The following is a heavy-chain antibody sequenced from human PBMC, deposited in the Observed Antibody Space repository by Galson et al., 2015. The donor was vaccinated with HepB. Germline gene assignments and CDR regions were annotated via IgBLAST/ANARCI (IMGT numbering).Heavy chain of an antibody. D-gene: IGHD3-22*01. CDR3: TRAVAGYYYDSSGARWGYNWFDP. J-gene: IGHJ5*02. Sequence: SLRLSCAASGFTFGDYAMSWFRQAPGKGLEWVGFIRSKAYGGTTEYAASVKGRFTISRDDSKSIAYLQMNSLKTEDTAVYYCTRAVAGYYYDSSGARWGYNWFDPWGQGTLVTASS. CDR2: IRSKAYGGTT. CDR1: GFTFGDYA. V-gene: IGHV3-49*03.